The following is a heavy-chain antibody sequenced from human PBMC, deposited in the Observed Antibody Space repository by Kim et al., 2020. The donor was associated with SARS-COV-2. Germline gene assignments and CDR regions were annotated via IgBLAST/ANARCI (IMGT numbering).Heavy chain of an antibody. D-gene: IGHD3-10*01. CDR3: ARGSGSYSYYFDY. V-gene: IGHV1-18*01. J-gene: IGHJ4*02. Sequence: YAQQLQGRVTMTTDTSTSTAYMELRSLRSDDTAVYYCARGSGSYSYYFDYWGQGTLVTVSS.